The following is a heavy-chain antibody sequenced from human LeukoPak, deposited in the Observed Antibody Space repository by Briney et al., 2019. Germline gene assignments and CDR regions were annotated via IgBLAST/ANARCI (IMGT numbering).Heavy chain of an antibody. J-gene: IGHJ6*03. Sequence: PSVTLSLTCTVSGYSINSGYYWGWIRQPPGKGLEWIGSFYPSGSTYYNPSLKSRVTISVDTSKNQFSLRLSSVTAADTAVYYCARHRYYYRSGSYYGAPYYMDVWGKGTTVTISS. V-gene: IGHV4-38-2*02. D-gene: IGHD3-10*01. CDR3: ARHRYYYRSGSYYGAPYYMDV. CDR1: GYSINSGYY. CDR2: FYPSGST.